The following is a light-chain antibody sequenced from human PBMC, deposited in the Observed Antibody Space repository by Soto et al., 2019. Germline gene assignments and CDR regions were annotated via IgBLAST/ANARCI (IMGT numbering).Light chain of an antibody. CDR3: KQASSFPAT. J-gene: IGKJ5*01. CDR1: QSISSY. V-gene: IGKV1-12*01. Sequence: DIQETQCASSVTAVEVDRVTITYKASQSISSYLNWYQQKPGKAPKLLIYAASSLQGGVPSRFSGSGSGTEFTLTNSSLKPEDFATYYCKQASSFPATFGQGTRLEIK. CDR2: AAS.